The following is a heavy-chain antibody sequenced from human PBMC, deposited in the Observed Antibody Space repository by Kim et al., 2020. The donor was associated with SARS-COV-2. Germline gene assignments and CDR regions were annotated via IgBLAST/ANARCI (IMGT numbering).Heavy chain of an antibody. J-gene: IGHJ6*02. V-gene: IGHV3-74*01. Sequence: TNYADSVKDRFTISRGNARNTVYLQRNSLRAEDTAVYYCARDDAYGLDVWGQGTTVTVSS. CDR2: T. CDR3: ARDDAYGLDV.